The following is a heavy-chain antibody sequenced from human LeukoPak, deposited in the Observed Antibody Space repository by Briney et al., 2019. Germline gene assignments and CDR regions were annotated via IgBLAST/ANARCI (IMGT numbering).Heavy chain of an antibody. V-gene: IGHV1-46*01. CDR3: ARCGMDV. CDR1: GYTFTTYY. CDR2: INPNNGST. J-gene: IGHJ6*02. Sequence: ASVKVSCKASGYTFTTYYIHWVRQAPGQGLEWMGVINPNNGSTTYAQKFQGRVTMTTDTSTSTLYMELRSLRSEDTAVYYCARCGMDVWGQGTTVTVSS.